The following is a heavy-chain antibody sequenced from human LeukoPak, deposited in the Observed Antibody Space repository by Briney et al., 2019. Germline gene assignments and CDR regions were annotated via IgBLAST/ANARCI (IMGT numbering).Heavy chain of an antibody. V-gene: IGHV3-30*04. CDR3: ARASFTYGDYGDNWFDP. D-gene: IGHD4-17*01. J-gene: IGHJ5*02. Sequence: AGGSLRLSCAASGFIFNSYAMHWVRQAPGKGLEWVAVISYDAKNKNYADSVKGRFTISRDNFMNMLYLQMNSLRVEDTAVYYCARASFTYGDYGDNWFDPWGQGTLVTVSS. CDR2: ISYDAKNK. CDR1: GFIFNSYA.